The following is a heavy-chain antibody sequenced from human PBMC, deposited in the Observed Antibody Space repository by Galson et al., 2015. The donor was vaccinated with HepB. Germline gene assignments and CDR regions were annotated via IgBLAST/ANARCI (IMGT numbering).Heavy chain of an antibody. CDR1: GFTFGSYW. CDR2: IKQDGSER. D-gene: IGHD2-8*01. J-gene: IGHJ4*02. V-gene: IGHV3-7*03. Sequence: SLRLSCAASGFTFGSYWMSWVRQAPGKGLEWVATIKQDGSERHYVDSVKGRFTISRDNVKNSLYLQMNSLRVDDTAVYYCARDNGTIDHYFFDYWSQGTLVPVSS. CDR3: ARDNGTIDHYFFDY.